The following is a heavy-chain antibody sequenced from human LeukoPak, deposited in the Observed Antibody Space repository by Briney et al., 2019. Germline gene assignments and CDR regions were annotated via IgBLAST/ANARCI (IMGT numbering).Heavy chain of an antibody. CDR1: GGTFSSYA. Sequence: SVKVSCKASGGTFSSYAISWVRQAPGQGLEWMGGIIPIFGTANYAQKFQGRVTITADESTSTAYMELSSLRSEDTAVYYCARDNSVGDTAWWFDPWGQGTLVTVSS. CDR3: ARDNSVGDTAWWFDP. V-gene: IGHV1-69*13. D-gene: IGHD1-26*01. CDR2: IIPIFGTA. J-gene: IGHJ5*02.